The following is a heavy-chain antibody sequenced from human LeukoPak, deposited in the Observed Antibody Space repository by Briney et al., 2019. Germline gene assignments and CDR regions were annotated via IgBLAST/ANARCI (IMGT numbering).Heavy chain of an antibody. CDR3: AAELYGVYTDCCTFHI. CDR2: IVVGSGAT. Sequence: SVKVSCKTSGFTFSTSAVQWVRQARGQRLEWIGWIVVGSGATNYAQSLQGRFTITRDMSTNTAYMELSSLGSEDSAVYYCAAELYGVYTDCCTFHIWGRGTTVTVSS. CDR1: GFTFSTSA. J-gene: IGHJ3*02. D-gene: IGHD4-17*01. V-gene: IGHV1-58*01.